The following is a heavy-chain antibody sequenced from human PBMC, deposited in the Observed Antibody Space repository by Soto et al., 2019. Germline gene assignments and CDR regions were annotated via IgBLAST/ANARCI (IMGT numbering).Heavy chain of an antibody. CDR1: GFSLSTNEVG. CDR2: IYWDDDK. CDR3: AHRFDWYYFDQ. J-gene: IGHJ4*02. V-gene: IGHV2-5*02. D-gene: IGHD3-9*01. Sequence: QITLKESGPTLVKPTQTLTLTCTFSGFSLSTNEVGVAWIRLPPGKALEWLALIYWDDDKRYNPSLRSRLTIPKHTPKNQVVLRMTNMDPVDTATYYCAHRFDWYYFDQWGQGTVVTVSS.